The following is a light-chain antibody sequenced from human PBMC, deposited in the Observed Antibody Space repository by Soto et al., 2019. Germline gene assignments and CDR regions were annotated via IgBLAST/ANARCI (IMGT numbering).Light chain of an antibody. J-gene: IGLJ2*01. V-gene: IGLV2-8*01. CDR1: SSDVGRYNY. CDR2: EVS. Sequence: QSALTQPPSASGSPGQSVTISCTGTSSDVGRYNYVSWYQEYPGKAPKLMIYEVSKRPSGVPDRFSGSKSGNTASLTVSGLQPEDEADYYCSSYAGSNNFWVFGGGTKLTVL. CDR3: SSYAGSNNFWV.